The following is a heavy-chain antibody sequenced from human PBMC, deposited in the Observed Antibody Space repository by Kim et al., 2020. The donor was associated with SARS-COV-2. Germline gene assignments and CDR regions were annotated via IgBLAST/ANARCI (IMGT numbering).Heavy chain of an antibody. CDR2: ISYDGSNK. V-gene: IGHV3-30*18. CDR1: GFTFSSYG. D-gene: IGHD3-9*01. CDR3: AKGEEYYDILTGPTYFDY. Sequence: GGSLRLSCAASGFTFSSYGMHWVRQAPGKGLEWVAVISYDGSNKYYGDSVKGRFTISRDNSKSTLYLQMNSLRAEDTAVYYCAKGEEYYDILTGPTYFDYGGQGTLVTVSS. J-gene: IGHJ4*02.